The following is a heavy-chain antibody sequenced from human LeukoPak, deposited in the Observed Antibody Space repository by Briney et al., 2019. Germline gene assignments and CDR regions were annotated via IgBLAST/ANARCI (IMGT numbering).Heavy chain of an antibody. V-gene: IGHV1-69*04. J-gene: IGHJ6*02. CDR1: GGTFSSYA. Sequence: SVKVSCKASGGTFSSYAISWVRQAPGQGLEWMGRIIPILGIANYAQRFQGRVTITADKSTSTAYMELSSLRSEDTAVYYCAEAFTMVRGVYGMDVWGQGTTVTVSS. CDR3: AEAFTMVRGVYGMDV. CDR2: IIPILGIA. D-gene: IGHD3-10*01.